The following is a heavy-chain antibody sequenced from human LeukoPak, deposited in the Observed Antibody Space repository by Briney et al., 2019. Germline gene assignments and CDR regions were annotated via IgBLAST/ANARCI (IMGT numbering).Heavy chain of an antibody. V-gene: IGHV4-39*01. CDR3: ARHSGSYYVC. J-gene: IGHJ4*02. CDR1: GGSVSSSTYS. CDR2: IYYSGST. Sequence: SETLSLTCAVSGGSVSSSTYSWGWVRQPPGRGLEWIGSIYYSGSTYYNPSLKSRVTISVDTSKNQFSLKLSSVTAADTAVYYCARHSGSYYVCWGQGTLVTVSS. D-gene: IGHD1-26*01.